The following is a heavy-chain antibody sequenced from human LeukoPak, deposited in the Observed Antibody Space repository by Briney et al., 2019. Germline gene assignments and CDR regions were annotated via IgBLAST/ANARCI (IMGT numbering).Heavy chain of an antibody. CDR1: GGSISSSSHY. D-gene: IGHD6-13*01. Sequence: SETLSLTCSVSGGSISSSSHYWGWIRHPPGKGLEWIGSIYYGGTAYYNPSLKSRVTISVDTSKNLFSLRLTSVTAADTATYYCARADSGIWYPRGLHFDYWGQGTPVTVSS. V-gene: IGHV4-39*07. CDR3: ARADSGIWYPRGLHFDY. CDR2: IYYGGTA. J-gene: IGHJ4*02.